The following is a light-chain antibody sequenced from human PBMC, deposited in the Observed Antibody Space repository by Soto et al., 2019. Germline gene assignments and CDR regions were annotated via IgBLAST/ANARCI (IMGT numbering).Light chain of an antibody. CDR1: QSVLYSSNNKNY. CDR2: WAS. V-gene: IGKV4-1*01. CDR3: QQYDTTPRT. Sequence: DIVMTQSPDSLTVSLGERATINCKSSQSVLYSSNNKNYLAWYQQKPGQPPKLLIYWASTPESGVPDRFSGSGSGTDFTLTISSLQAEDVAVYYCQQYDTTPRTFGQGTKVEIK. J-gene: IGKJ1*01.